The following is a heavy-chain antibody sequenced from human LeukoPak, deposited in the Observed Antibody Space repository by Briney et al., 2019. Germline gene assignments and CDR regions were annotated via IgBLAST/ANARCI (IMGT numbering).Heavy chain of an antibody. J-gene: IGHJ4*02. V-gene: IGHV3-23*01. CDR1: GFSFSTYA. CDR3: AKERSSSGFFDY. Sequence: GGSLRLSCAASGFSFSTYAMSWVRQAPGKGLEWVSAISGSGGRTYYADSVKGRFTVSRDDSKNTLYLQMNSLRAEDTAVYCCAKERSSSGFFDYWGQGTLVTVSS. D-gene: IGHD3-22*01. CDR2: ISGSGGRT.